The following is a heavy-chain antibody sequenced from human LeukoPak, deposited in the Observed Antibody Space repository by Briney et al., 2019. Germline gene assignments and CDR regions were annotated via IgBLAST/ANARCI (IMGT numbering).Heavy chain of an antibody. J-gene: IGHJ3*02. Sequence: GGSLRLSCAASGFIVSSSYMSWVRQAPGKGLEWVSVIYSGGSTYYADSVEGRFTISRDDSKNTLYLQMDSLRAEDTALYYCARYCSSTSCYLGAFDIWGQGTMVTVSS. CDR1: GFIVSSSY. CDR2: IYSGGST. V-gene: IGHV3-66*01. CDR3: ARYCSSTSCYLGAFDI. D-gene: IGHD2-2*01.